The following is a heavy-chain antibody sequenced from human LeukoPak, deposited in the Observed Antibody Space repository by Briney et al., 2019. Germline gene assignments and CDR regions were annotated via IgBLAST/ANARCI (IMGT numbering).Heavy chain of an antibody. CDR2: IIPIFGTT. Sequence: ASVTVSCKASGGTFSSHAISWVRQAPGQGLEWVGGIIPIFGTTNYAQKFQGRVTITTDESTSTGYMELRSLRSDDTAVYYCARGDSGYDYGFDNWGQGTLVTVSS. CDR3: ARGDSGYDYGFDN. D-gene: IGHD5-12*01. J-gene: IGHJ4*02. CDR1: GGTFSSHA. V-gene: IGHV1-69*05.